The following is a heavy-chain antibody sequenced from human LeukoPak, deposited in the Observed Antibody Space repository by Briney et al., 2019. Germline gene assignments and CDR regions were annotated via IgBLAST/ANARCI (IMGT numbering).Heavy chain of an antibody. V-gene: IGHV4-34*01. D-gene: IGHD2-2*03. Sequence: SETLSLTCAVYGGSFSGYYWSWIRQPPGKGLEWIGEINHSGSTNYNPSLKSRVTISVDTSKNQFSLKLSSVTAADTAVYYCARLDIVVVPAARDYYYMDVWGRGTTVTVSS. J-gene: IGHJ6*03. CDR3: ARLDIVVVPAARDYYYMDV. CDR1: GGSFSGYY. CDR2: INHSGST.